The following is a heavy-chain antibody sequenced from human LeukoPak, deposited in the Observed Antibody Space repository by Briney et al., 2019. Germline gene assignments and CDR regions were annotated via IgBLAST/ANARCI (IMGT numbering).Heavy chain of an antibody. CDR1: GFTLADLY. CDR3: ATGVFCATTTCPGYQHYYYFMDV. J-gene: IGHJ6*03. V-gene: IGHV1-24*01. CDR2: FDRKNGDT. D-gene: IGHD2-2*01. Sequence: ASVKVSCKVSGFTLADLYMHWVRQAPGKGLEWVGGFDRKNGDTIYAQRFRGRVTLTEDTSTGTAYMDLSSLSADDTAVYYCATGVFCATTTCPGYQHYYYFMDVWGKGTTVTVSS.